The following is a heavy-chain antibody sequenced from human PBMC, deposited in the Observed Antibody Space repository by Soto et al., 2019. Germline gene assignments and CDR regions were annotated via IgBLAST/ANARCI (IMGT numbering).Heavy chain of an antibody. CDR3: ARGYSGSSYQSDAFDI. Sequence: GGSLRLSCAASGFTFSDHYMDWVRQAPGKGLEWVGRTRNKANSYTTEYAASVKGRFTISRDDSKNSLYLQMNSLKTEDTAVYYCARGYSGSSYQSDAFDIWGQGTMVTVSS. V-gene: IGHV3-72*01. CDR2: TRNKANSYTT. CDR1: GFTFSDHY. D-gene: IGHD1-26*01. J-gene: IGHJ3*02.